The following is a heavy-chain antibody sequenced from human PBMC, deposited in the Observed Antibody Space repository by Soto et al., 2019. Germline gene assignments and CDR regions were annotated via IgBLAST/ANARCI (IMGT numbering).Heavy chain of an antibody. CDR2: IRSKAYGGTT. CDR1: GFTFGDYA. J-gene: IGHJ4*02. D-gene: IGHD2-2*01. CDR3: ARDLPVYCSSIRCYYFDY. V-gene: IGHV3-49*03. Sequence: GESLRISCTASGFTFGDYAMSWFRQAPGKGLEWVGFIRSKAYGGTTEYAASVKGRFTISRDDSKSIAYLQMNSLKTEDTAVYYCARDLPVYCSSIRCYYFDYWGQGTLVTVSS.